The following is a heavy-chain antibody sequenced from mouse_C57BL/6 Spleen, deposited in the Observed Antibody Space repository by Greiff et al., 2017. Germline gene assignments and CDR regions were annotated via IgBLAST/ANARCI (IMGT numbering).Heavy chain of an antibody. V-gene: IGHV3-1*01. Sequence: ESGPGMVKPSQSLSLTCTVTGYSITSGYDWHWIRHFPGNKLEWMGYISYSGSTNYNPSLKSRISITHDTSKNHFFLKLNSVTTEDTATYYCARSLRPYYFDYWGQGTTLTVSS. CDR3: ARSLRPYYFDY. CDR1: GYSITSGYD. J-gene: IGHJ2*01. CDR2: ISYSGST. D-gene: IGHD3-2*02.